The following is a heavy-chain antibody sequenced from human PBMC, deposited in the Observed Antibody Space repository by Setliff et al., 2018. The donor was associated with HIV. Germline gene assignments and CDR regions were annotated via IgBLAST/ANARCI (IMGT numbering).Heavy chain of an antibody. Sequence: PGGSLRLSCTTSGFMFGDYAVSWVRQAPGKGLEWVGFIGSKTYGGTTECAASVKGRFTISRDDSKSVAYLQMNSLKTEDTAVYYCTRHLGYCNGDTCYSYDYDSRGPWFFDSWGQGTLVTVSS. CDR2: IGSKTYGGTT. D-gene: IGHD2-15*01. J-gene: IGHJ4*02. CDR3: TRHLGYCNGDTCYSYDYDSRGPWFFDS. CDR1: GFMFGDYA. V-gene: IGHV3-49*04.